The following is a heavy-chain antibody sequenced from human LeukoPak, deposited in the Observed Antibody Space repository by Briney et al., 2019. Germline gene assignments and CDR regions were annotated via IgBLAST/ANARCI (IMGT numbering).Heavy chain of an antibody. CDR3: ARDRVGDLPYYYYMDV. CDR1: GGTFSSYA. CDR2: IIPIFGTA. J-gene: IGHJ6*03. V-gene: IGHV1-69*05. Sequence: GASVKVSCKASGGTFSSYAISWVRQAPGQGLEWMGGIIPIFGTANYAQKFQGRVTITTDESTSTAYMELSSLRSEDTAVYYCARDRVGDLPYYYYMDVWGKGTTVTVSS. D-gene: IGHD3-16*01.